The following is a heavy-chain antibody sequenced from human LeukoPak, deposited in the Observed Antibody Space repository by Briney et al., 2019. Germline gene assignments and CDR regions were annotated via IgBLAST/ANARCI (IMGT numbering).Heavy chain of an antibody. CDR1: GGSISSGNYY. D-gene: IGHD3-3*01. J-gene: IGHJ4*02. Sequence: SETLSLTCTVSGGSISSGNYYWSWIRQPPGKGLEWIGYIYYSGSTYYNPSLKSRVTISVDTSKNQFSLKLSSVTAADTAVYYCARADFWSGYFDYWGQGTLVTVSS. CDR2: IYYSGST. V-gene: IGHV4-30-4*08. CDR3: ARADFWSGYFDY.